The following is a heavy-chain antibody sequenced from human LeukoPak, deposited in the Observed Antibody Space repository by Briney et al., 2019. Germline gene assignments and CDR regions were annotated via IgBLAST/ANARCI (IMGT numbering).Heavy chain of an antibody. Sequence: GGSLRLSCAASGFTFSSYSMNWVRQAPGKGLEWVSSISSSSSYIYYADSVEGRFTISRDNAKNSLYLQMNSLRAEDTAVYYCARDRAPMGERYYFDYWGQGTLVTVSS. CDR3: ARDRAPMGERYYFDY. V-gene: IGHV3-21*01. CDR2: ISSSSSYI. D-gene: IGHD5-24*01. J-gene: IGHJ4*02. CDR1: GFTFSSYS.